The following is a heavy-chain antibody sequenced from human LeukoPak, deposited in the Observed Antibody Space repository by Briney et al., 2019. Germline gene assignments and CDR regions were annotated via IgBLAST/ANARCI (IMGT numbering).Heavy chain of an antibody. CDR3: ARSKAVTNYYYYYMDV. V-gene: IGHV3-7*01. D-gene: IGHD4-17*01. Sequence: PGGSLRLSCAASGFTFSSYWMSWVRQAPGKGLEWVANIKQDGSEKYYVDSVKGRFTISRDNAKNSLYLQMNSLRAEDTAVYYCARSKAVTNYYYYYMDVWGKGTTVTVSS. CDR1: GFTFSSYW. CDR2: IKQDGSEK. J-gene: IGHJ6*03.